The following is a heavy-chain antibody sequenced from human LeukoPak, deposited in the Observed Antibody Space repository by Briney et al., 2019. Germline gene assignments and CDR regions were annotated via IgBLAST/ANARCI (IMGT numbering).Heavy chain of an antibody. CDR2: ISYDGSNK. Sequence: PGRSLRLSCAASGFTFSSYAMHWARQAPGKGLEWVAVISYDGSNKYYADSVKGRFTIPRDNSKNTLYLQMNSLRAEDTAVYYCARDVSATAPFDYWGQGTLVTVSS. CDR1: GFTFSSYA. V-gene: IGHV3-30*04. CDR3: ARDVSATAPFDY. D-gene: IGHD4-11*01. J-gene: IGHJ4*02.